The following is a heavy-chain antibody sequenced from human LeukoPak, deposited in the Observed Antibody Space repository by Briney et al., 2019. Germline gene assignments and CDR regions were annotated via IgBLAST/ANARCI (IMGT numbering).Heavy chain of an antibody. CDR2: TYYRSKWYN. CDR3: AREGYYDSSGYQPGIDY. V-gene: IGHV6-1*01. CDR1: GDSVSSNSAA. D-gene: IGHD3-22*01. Sequence: SQTLSLTCAISGDSVSSNSAAWNWIRQSPSRGLEWLGGTYYRSKWYNDYAVSVKSRITINPDTSKNQFSLQLNSVTPEDTAVYYCAREGYYDSSGYQPGIDYWGQGTLVTVSS. J-gene: IGHJ4*02.